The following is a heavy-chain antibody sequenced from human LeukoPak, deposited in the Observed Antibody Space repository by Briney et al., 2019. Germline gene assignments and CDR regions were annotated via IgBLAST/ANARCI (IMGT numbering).Heavy chain of an antibody. D-gene: IGHD2-8*01. Sequence: SQTLSLTCAISGDSVSSNSAAWNWIRQSPLRGLEWLGRTYYRSRWYKEYAQSVKSRITIDPDTSKNQFSLQLNSVTPEDAAVYYCARTKGHLDLWGRGTLVTVSS. CDR1: GDSVSSNSAA. CDR2: TYYRSRWYK. V-gene: IGHV6-1*01. J-gene: IGHJ2*01. CDR3: ARTKGHLDL.